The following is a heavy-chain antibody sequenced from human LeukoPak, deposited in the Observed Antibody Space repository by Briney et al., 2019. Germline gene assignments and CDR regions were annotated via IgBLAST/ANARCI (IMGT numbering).Heavy chain of an antibody. J-gene: IGHJ4*02. CDR1: GFTFSNAW. CDR2: ISGSSSSSDGGAI. D-gene: IGHD6-13*01. V-gene: IGHV3-48*02. Sequence: GGSLRLSCAASGFTFSNAWMSWVRQAPGRGLEWVSYISGSSSSSDGGAIQYADSVKDRFTISRDNDKNSLYLQMNSLRDEDTAVYYCARGTGSDSWCIDYWGQGTLVSVSS. CDR3: ARGTGSDSWCIDY.